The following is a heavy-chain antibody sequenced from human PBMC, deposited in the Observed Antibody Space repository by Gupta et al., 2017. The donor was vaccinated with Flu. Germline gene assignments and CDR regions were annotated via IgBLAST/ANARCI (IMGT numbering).Heavy chain of an antibody. CDR3: AREWGFYDSNPDNYFDF. CDR2: ISSRGTTK. V-gene: IGHV3-48*03. J-gene: IGHJ4*02. Sequence: EMQLVESGGDLVQPGGSLRLSCAASGFTFSSFELNGVRQAPGKELEWISYISSRGTTKYYSDSVKGRFTVSRDNAKDSLYLQMNSLRAEDTAVYYCAREWGFYDSNPDNYFDFWGQGTLVTVSS. CDR1: GFTFSSFE. D-gene: IGHD3-22*01.